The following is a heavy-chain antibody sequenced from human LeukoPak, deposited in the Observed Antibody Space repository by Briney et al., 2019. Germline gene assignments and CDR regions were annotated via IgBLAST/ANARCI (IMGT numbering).Heavy chain of an antibody. CDR1: GFTFSSYA. D-gene: IGHD2-2*01. V-gene: IGHV3-30-3*01. CDR2: ISYDGSNK. Sequence: GGSLRLSCAASGFTFSSYAMHWVRQAPGKGREWVAVISYDGSNKYYADSVKGRFTISRDNSKNTLYMQMNSLRAEDTAVYYCASRIEKFSSTSTKGAFDIWGQGTMVTVSS. CDR3: ASRIEKFSSTSTKGAFDI. J-gene: IGHJ3*02.